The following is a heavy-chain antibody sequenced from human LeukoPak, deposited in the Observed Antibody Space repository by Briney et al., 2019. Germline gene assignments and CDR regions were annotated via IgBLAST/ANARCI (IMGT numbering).Heavy chain of an antibody. CDR1: GFTFSSYD. CDR2: ISSAGDT. V-gene: IGHV3-13*01. J-gene: IGHJ4*02. CDR3: ARGTYDYASGTYYPPDY. D-gene: IGHD3-10*01. Sequence: PGGSLRLSCAASGFTFSSYDMHWVRQGTGKGLEWVSAISSAGDTYYPASVKGRFTISRESAKNPLSLQMNSLRAGDTAVYYCARGTYDYASGTYYPPDYWGQGTLVAVSS.